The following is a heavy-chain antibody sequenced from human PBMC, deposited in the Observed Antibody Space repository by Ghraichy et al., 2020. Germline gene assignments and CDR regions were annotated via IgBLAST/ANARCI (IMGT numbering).Heavy chain of an antibody. CDR3: ARDRRITVNQYYFDN. CDR1: GFSVSSNY. D-gene: IGHD3-16*01. J-gene: IGHJ4*02. V-gene: IGHV3-53*01. Sequence: GESLNISCAVSGFSVSSNYMSWVRQAPGKGLEWVSVLYSGGSTYYADSVKGRFSISRDNSKNTLYLQMNSLRADDTAVYYCARDRRITVNQYYFDNWGQGTLVTVSS. CDR2: LYSGGST.